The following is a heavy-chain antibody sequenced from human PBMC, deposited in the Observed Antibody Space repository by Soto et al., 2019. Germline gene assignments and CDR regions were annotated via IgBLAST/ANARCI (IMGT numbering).Heavy chain of an antibody. Sequence: EVQLVESGGGLVQPGESLRLSCAASGFTFSSYSLNWVRQAPGKGLEWVSYISTSSSNIYYVDSVKGRFTISRDNANNSLYLQMTSLRDGDTAVYYCARDWYSNALAPDSFDIWGQGTMVIVSS. J-gene: IGHJ3*02. CDR3: ARDWYSNALAPDSFDI. CDR1: GFTFSSYS. D-gene: IGHD5-18*01. V-gene: IGHV3-48*02. CDR2: ISTSSSNI.